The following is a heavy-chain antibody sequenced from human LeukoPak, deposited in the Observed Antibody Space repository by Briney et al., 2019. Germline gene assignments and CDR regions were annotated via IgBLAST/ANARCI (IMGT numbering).Heavy chain of an antibody. Sequence: GGSLRFYCAASGFTFSSYAMSWVRQAPGKGLEWVSAISGSGGSTYYADSVKGRFTISRDNSKNTLYLQMNSLRAEDTAVYYCAKDRPRGGDYVWRSYRPLDYWGQGTLVTVSS. CDR2: ISGSGGST. D-gene: IGHD3-16*02. J-gene: IGHJ4*02. CDR3: AKDRPRGGDYVWRSYRPLDY. CDR1: GFTFSSYA. V-gene: IGHV3-23*01.